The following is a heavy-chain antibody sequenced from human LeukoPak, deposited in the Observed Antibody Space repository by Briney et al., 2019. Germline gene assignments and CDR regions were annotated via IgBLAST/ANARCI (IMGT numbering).Heavy chain of an antibody. CDR1: GYTFTSYA. Sequence: ASAKVSCKASGYTFTSYAMNWVRQAPGQGLEWMGWINTNTGNPTYAQGFTGRFVFSLDTSVSTAYLQISSLKAEDTAVYYCARDRGLSRSGGVRRPDYWGQGTLVTVSS. J-gene: IGHJ4*02. CDR3: ARDRGLSRSGGVRRPDY. CDR2: INTNTGNP. V-gene: IGHV7-4-1*02. D-gene: IGHD2-15*01.